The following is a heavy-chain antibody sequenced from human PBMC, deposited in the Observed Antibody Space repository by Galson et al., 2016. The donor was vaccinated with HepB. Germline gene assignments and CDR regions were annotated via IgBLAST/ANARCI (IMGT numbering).Heavy chain of an antibody. CDR3: VRGGAARPDY. Sequence: SLRLSCAASGFSFSIYGMNWVRQAPGKGLEWVAYISSSSSEMSYADSVTGRFTFSRDNAKNFLFLQMSGLGAEDTAVCYCVRGGAARPDYWGQGILVTVSS. V-gene: IGHV3-48*01. J-gene: IGHJ4*02. D-gene: IGHD6-6*01. CDR2: ISSSSSEM. CDR1: GFSFSIYG.